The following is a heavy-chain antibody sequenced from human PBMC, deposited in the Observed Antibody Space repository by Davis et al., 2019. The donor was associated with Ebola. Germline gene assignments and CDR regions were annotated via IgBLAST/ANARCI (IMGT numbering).Heavy chain of an antibody. Sequence: MPGGSLRLSCTVSGGSISSYYWSWXXPPPALFLSPFCRIYTRGNTNYNPSLKSRVTMSVDTSKNQFSLKLSSVTAADTAVYFCARWFGGSPGWFDPWGQGTLVTVSS. CDR1: GGSISSYY. CDR3: ARWFGGSPGWFDP. J-gene: IGHJ5*02. V-gene: IGHV4-4*07. CDR2: IYTRGNT. D-gene: IGHD3-10*01.